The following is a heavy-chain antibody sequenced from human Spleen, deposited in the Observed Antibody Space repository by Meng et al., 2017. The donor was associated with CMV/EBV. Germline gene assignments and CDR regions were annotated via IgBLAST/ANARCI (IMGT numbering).Heavy chain of an antibody. CDR1: GGTCSSCA. CDR2: IISMFGTA. CDR3: AIRIGAPRGFDF. V-gene: IGHV1-69*05. D-gene: IGHD1-26*01. J-gene: IGHJ4*02. Sequence: KAGGGTCSSCAVSWVRQGPGQGLEWMGRIISMFGTADYAKKFQGRVTITTDESTSTAYMELSSLRSEDTAVYYCAIRIGAPRGFDFWGQGTLVTVSS.